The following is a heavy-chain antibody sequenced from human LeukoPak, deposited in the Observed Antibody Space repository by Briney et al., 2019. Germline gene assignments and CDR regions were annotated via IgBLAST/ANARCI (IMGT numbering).Heavy chain of an antibody. CDR2: IYTSGST. V-gene: IGHV4-4*07. D-gene: IGHD3-9*01. CDR1: GGSISSYY. J-gene: IGHJ4*02. Sequence: PSETLSLTCTVSGGSISSYYWSWIRQPAGKGLEWIGRIYTSGSTNYNPSLKSRVTMSVDTSKSQFSLKLSSVTAADTAVYYCARTQTYYDILTGYHGSYYFDYWGQGTLVTVSS. CDR3: ARTQTYYDILTGYHGSYYFDY.